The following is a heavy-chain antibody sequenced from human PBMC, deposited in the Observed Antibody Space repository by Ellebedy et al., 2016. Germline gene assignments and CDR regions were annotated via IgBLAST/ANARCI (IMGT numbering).Heavy chain of an antibody. D-gene: IGHD2-15*01. Sequence: GGSLRLSCAASRLTVSSNYMSWVRQAPGKGLEWVSVIYSGGSTYYADSVKGRFTISRDNSKNTLYLQMNSLRVEDTAVYYCARGAVVAAIKVLPFDYWGQGSLVTVSS. CDR3: ARGAVVAAIKVLPFDY. CDR2: IYSGGST. CDR1: RLTVSSNY. J-gene: IGHJ4*02. V-gene: IGHV3-53*05.